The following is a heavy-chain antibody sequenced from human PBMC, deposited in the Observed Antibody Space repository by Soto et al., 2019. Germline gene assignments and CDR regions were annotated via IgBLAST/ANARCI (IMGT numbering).Heavy chain of an antibody. V-gene: IGHV3-23*01. D-gene: IGHD3-10*01. CDR1: GFTFNSYG. J-gene: IGHJ4*02. CDR2: ITDTGGDT. CDR3: ARGSTDSYPGSRIFDF. Sequence: TGGSLRLSCAASGFTFNSYGMHWVRQGPGNGLEWVSTITDTGGDTKYADSVRGRFTMSRDNSKKTLYLQMNSLRVEDSALYYCARGSTDSYPGSRIFDFWGRGTLVTVSS.